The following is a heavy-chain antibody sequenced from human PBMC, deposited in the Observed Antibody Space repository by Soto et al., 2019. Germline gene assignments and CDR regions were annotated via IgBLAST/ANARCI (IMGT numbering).Heavy chain of an antibody. D-gene: IGHD2-15*01. CDR2: IYCDDDK. J-gene: IGHJ4*01. CDR1: GFSLTTTRMG. CDR3: ARAGDTDLLSFDR. V-gene: IGHV2-5*02. Sequence: QITLKESGPPLVRPAQTLTLTCAFSGFSLTTTRMGVPWLRQPPGKALEWLALIYCDDDKRYSPSLKNRLTVSKATSTLVVVLTTPTIRPADTRTYFCARAGDTDLLSFDRWGTGALVTVSA.